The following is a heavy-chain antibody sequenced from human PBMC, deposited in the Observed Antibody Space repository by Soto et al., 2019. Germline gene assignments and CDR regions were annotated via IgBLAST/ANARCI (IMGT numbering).Heavy chain of an antibody. CDR1: GFTFSNYE. D-gene: IGHD3-16*01. V-gene: IGHV3-48*03. CDR3: ARGEGAPYWYFGL. Sequence: EVQLVESGGGLVQPGGSLRLSCAASGFTFSNYEMNWVRQAPGKGLEWVSYISSSGTTIYYADSVKGRFTISRDNAKNSLYLQMNSLRAEDTAVDYCARGEGAPYWYFGLWGRGTLVTVSS. J-gene: IGHJ2*01. CDR2: ISSSGTTI.